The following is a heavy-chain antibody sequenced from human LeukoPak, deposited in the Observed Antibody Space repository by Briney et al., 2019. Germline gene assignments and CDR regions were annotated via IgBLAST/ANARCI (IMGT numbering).Heavy chain of an antibody. CDR1: GFTFSDFW. CDR2: ISYDGSNK. V-gene: IGHV3-30-3*01. D-gene: IGHD7-27*01. CDR3: ARDLGYFDY. Sequence: PGGSLRLSCAASGFTFSDFWMSWVRQAPGKGLEWVAVISYDGSNKYYADSVKGRFTISRDNSKNTLYLQMNSLRAEDTAVYYCARDLGYFDYWGQGTLVTVSS. J-gene: IGHJ4*02.